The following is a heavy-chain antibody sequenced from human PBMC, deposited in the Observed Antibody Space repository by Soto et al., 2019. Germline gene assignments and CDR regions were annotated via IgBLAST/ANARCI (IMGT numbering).Heavy chain of an antibody. V-gene: IGHV3-30*18. CDR1: GFTFSSYG. Sequence: QVQLVESGGGVVQPGRSLRLSCAASGFTFSSYGMHWVRQAPGKGLEWVAVISYDGSNKYYADSVKGRFTISRDNSKNTLYLQMNSLRAEDTAVYYCAKSTSRGFAPDIAVAGIFDYWGQGTLVTVSS. CDR3: AKSTSRGFAPDIAVAGIFDY. D-gene: IGHD6-19*01. J-gene: IGHJ4*02. CDR2: ISYDGSNK.